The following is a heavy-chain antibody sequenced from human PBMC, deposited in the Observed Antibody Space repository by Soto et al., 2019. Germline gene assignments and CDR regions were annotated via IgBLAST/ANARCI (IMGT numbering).Heavy chain of an antibody. CDR3: AREEGISDWHAFDY. Sequence: GASVKVSCKASGYTFTDYGISWVRQAPGQGLEWMGWISTYNGNTIYAQKIQGRVTMTTDTSTSTAYVELRGLRSDDTAVYYCAREEGISDWHAFDYWGQGTLVTVSS. J-gene: IGHJ4*02. CDR2: ISTYNGNT. CDR1: GYTFTDYG. D-gene: IGHD6-19*01. V-gene: IGHV1-18*04.